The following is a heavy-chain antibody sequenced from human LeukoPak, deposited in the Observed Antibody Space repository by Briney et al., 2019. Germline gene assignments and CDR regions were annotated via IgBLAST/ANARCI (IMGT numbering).Heavy chain of an antibody. CDR2: IYYSGST. CDR1: GGSISSSSYY. CDR3: ARVVAGYSSNWFDP. J-gene: IGHJ5*02. Sequence: SETLSLTCTVSGGSISSSSYYWGWIRQPPGKGLEWIGSIYYSGSTYYNPSLKSRVTISVDTSKNQFSLKLSSVTAADTAVYYCARVVAGYSSNWFDPWGQGTLVTVSS. V-gene: IGHV4-39*07. D-gene: IGHD2-15*01.